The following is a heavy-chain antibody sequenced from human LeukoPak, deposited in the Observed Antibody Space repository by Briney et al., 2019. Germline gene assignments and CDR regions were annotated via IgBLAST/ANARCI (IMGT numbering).Heavy chain of an antibody. CDR2: ISGSGGST. Sequence: GGSLRLSCAASGFSINNYAMTWVRQAPGKGLEWVSAISGSGGSTYYADSVKGRFTISRDNSKNTLYLQMNSLRAEDSAVYYCARGNAPFNYYDSSGYYRGRQIFRVAEYFQHWGQGTLVTVSS. CDR3: ARGNAPFNYYDSSGYYRGRQIFRVAEYFQH. V-gene: IGHV3-23*01. D-gene: IGHD3-22*01. J-gene: IGHJ1*01. CDR1: GFSINNYA.